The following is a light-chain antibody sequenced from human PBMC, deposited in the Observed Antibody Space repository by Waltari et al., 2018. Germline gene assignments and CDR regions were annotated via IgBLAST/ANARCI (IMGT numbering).Light chain of an antibody. CDR1: SSDVGGYNY. CDR3: SSYAGSYTLL. J-gene: IGLJ2*01. Sequence: QSALTQPRSVSGSPGQSVTISCTGTSSDVGGYNYVAWYQHHPGKAPALMGFDGNKRPAGVPVRFSGSKSGNTAALTISGLRTEDEADYFCSSYAGSYTLLFGGGTKLTVL. V-gene: IGLV2-11*01. CDR2: DGN.